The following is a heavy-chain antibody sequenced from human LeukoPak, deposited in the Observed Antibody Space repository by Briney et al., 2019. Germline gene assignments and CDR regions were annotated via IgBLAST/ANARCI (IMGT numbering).Heavy chain of an antibody. CDR3: ARPKSLGATGNYFDY. CDR1: GGTFSSYA. V-gene: IGHV1-69*05. Sequence: ASVKVSCKASGGTFSSYAISWVRQAPGQGLEWMGRIIPIFGTANYAQKFQGSVTITTDESTSTAYMELSSLRSEDTAVYYCARPKSLGATGNYFDYWGQGTLVTVSS. CDR2: IIPIFGTA. D-gene: IGHD1-26*01. J-gene: IGHJ4*02.